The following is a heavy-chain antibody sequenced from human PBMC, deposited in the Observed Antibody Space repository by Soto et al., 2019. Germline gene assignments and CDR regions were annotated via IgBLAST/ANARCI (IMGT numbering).Heavy chain of an antibody. CDR2: IYWDDDK. V-gene: IGHV2-5*02. CDR1: GFSLTSRPMG. Sequence: QITLKESGPTVVEPTETLTLTCSFSGFSLTSRPMGVGWIRQSPGKALEWLAVIYWDDDKRYNPSLRSRLTITKDTSKKQVVLTMTYMEPPDTATYYCAHRLGGFTWNGAYLDYWGQGTRVTVSS. D-gene: IGHD1-1*01. CDR3: AHRLGGFTWNGAYLDY. J-gene: IGHJ4*02.